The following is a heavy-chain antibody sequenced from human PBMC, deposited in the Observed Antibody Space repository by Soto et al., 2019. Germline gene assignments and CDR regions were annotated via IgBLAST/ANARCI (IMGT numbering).Heavy chain of an antibody. D-gene: IGHD3-22*01. Sequence: EVQLVESGGGLVQPGGSLRLSCSASGFTFSSYAMHWVRQAPGKGLEYVSAISSNGGSTYYADSVKGRFTISRDNSKNTLYLQMSSLRAEDTAVYYCVPMGSMIAEDYWGQGTLVTVSS. V-gene: IGHV3-64D*06. CDR1: GFTFSSYA. CDR2: ISSNGGST. CDR3: VPMGSMIAEDY. J-gene: IGHJ4*02.